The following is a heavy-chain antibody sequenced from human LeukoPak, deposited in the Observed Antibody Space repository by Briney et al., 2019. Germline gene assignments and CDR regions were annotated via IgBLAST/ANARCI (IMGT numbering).Heavy chain of an antibody. D-gene: IGHD6-6*01. J-gene: IGHJ4*02. V-gene: IGHV3-23*01. CDR3: AKGQSTIATRSFDS. Sequence: GASLRLSCAASGFTFGNYAMSWVRQAPGKGLEWVSAIVGSGGSTYYADSVKGRFSISRDNSKNTLFLQMNSLRAEDTAIYYCAKGQSTIATRSFDSWGQGTLVTVSS. CDR2: IVGSGGST. CDR1: GFTFGNYA.